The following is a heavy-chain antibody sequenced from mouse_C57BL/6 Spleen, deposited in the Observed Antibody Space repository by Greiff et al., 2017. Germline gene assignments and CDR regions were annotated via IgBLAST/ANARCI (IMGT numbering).Heavy chain of an antibody. Sequence: VMLVESGPGLVQPSQSLSITCTVSGFSLTSYGVHWVRQSPGKGLEWLGVIWRGGSTDYNAAFMSRLSITKDNSKSQVFFKMNSLQADDTAIYYCAKWGIYYDYDGGYAMDYWGQGTSVTVSS. CDR1: GFSLTSYG. V-gene: IGHV2-5*01. CDR3: AKWGIYYDYDGGYAMDY. CDR2: IWRGGST. J-gene: IGHJ4*01. D-gene: IGHD2-4*01.